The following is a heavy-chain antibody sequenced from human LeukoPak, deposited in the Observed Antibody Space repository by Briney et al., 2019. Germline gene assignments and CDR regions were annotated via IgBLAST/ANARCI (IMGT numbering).Heavy chain of an antibody. V-gene: IGHV1-69*13. Sequence: SVKVSCKASGGTFSSYAISWVRQAPGQGLEWMGGIVPIFGTANYAQKFQGRVTITADESTSTAYMELSSLRSEDTAVYYCARERAAAGGFDYWGQGTLVTVSS. J-gene: IGHJ4*02. CDR2: IVPIFGTA. CDR3: ARERAAAGGFDY. CDR1: GGTFSSYA. D-gene: IGHD6-13*01.